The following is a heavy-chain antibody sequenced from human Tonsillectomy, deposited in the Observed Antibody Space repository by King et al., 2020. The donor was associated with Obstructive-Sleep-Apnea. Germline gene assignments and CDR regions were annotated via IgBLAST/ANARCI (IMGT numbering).Heavy chain of an antibody. CDR2: IGAAGDT. CDR1: GFTFSNFD. CDR3: ARSVGGGLKGPFDD. D-gene: IGHD3-16*01. Sequence: VQLVESGGALAQPGESLRLSCAASGFTFSNFDMHWVRQIIGKGLEWVSAIGAAGDTYYPVSVKGRFTISRDNAKNSLYLQMNSLRDGDTAVYYCARSVGGGLKGPFDDLGQGTLVIVSS. J-gene: IGHJ4*02. V-gene: IGHV3-13*01.